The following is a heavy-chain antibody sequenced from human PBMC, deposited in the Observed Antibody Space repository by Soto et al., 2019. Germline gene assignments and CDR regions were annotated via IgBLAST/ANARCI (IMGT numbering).Heavy chain of an antibody. V-gene: IGHV4-59*01. CDR3: ARGTAAGTWDPLLYYYYGMDV. CDR1: GGSISSYY. Sequence: QVQLQESGPGLVKPSETLSLTCTVSGGSISSYYWSWIRQPPGKGLEWIGYIYYSGSTNYNPSLKGRVTISVDTSKNQFSLKLSSVTAADTAVYYCARGTAAGTWDPLLYYYYGMDVWGQGTTVTVSS. D-gene: IGHD6-13*01. J-gene: IGHJ6*02. CDR2: IYYSGST.